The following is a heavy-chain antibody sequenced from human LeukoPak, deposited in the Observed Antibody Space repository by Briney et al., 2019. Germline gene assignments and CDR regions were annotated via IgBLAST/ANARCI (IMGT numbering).Heavy chain of an antibody. Sequence: PSETLSLTCAVYGGSFSGYYWSWIRQHPGKGLEWIGYIYYSGSTYYNPSLKSRVTISVDTSKNQFSLKLSSVTAADTAVYYCAREGYYGSGSYGTYYFDYWGQGTLVTVSS. D-gene: IGHD3-10*01. CDR3: AREGYYGSGSYGTYYFDY. CDR2: IYYSGST. J-gene: IGHJ4*02. V-gene: IGHV4-31*11. CDR1: GGSFSGYY.